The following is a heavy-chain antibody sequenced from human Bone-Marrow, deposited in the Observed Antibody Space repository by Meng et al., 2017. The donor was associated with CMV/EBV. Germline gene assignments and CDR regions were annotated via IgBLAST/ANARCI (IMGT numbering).Heavy chain of an antibody. J-gene: IGHJ5*02. Sequence: YSMNWVRQAPGKELEWVSSISSSSSYIYYADSVKGRFTISRDNAKNSLYLQMNSLRAKDTAVYYCARDPPYCSSTSCYSPTNWFDPWGQGTLVTVSS. CDR1: YS. D-gene: IGHD2-2*01. CDR2: ISSSSSYI. V-gene: IGHV3-21*01. CDR3: ARDPPYCSSTSCYSPTNWFDP.